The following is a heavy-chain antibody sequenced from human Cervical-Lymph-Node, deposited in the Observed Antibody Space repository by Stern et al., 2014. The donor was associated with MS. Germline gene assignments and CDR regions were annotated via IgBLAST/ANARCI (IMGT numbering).Heavy chain of an antibody. V-gene: IGHV3-11*01. J-gene: IGHJ4*02. D-gene: IGHD3-3*01. CDR2: IGRVGDNI. Sequence: VQLVESGGGLVKSGGSLTVSCAASGFSFSAYYMTWLRQAPGKGPEWVANIGRVGDNIYYADSVKGRFTISRDNAKNSLYLQMNSLRAEDTALYYCARDAEYDIWSGYFDYWGPGILVTVSP. CDR3: ARDAEYDIWSGYFDY. CDR1: GFSFSAYY.